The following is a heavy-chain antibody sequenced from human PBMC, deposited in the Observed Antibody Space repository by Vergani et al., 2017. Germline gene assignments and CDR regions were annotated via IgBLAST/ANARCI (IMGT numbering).Heavy chain of an antibody. J-gene: IGHJ4*02. V-gene: IGHV3-23*04. D-gene: IGHD5-12*01. CDR1: GFTFSSYG. CDR2: ISGSGGST. Sequence: VQLVQSGAEVKKPGASVKVSCKASGFTFSSYGMHWVRQAPGKGLEWVSAISGSGGSTYYADSVKGRFTISRDNSKNTLYLQMNSLRAEDTAVYYCAREGSGYDYPYYFDYWGQGTLVTVSS. CDR3: AREGSGYDYPYYFDY.